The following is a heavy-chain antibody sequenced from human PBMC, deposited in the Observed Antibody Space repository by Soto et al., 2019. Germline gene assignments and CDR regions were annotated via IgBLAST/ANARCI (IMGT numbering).Heavy chain of an antibody. J-gene: IGHJ6*02. D-gene: IGHD3-3*01. CDR1: GGTFSSYA. Sequence: SVKVSCKASGGTFSSYAISWVRQAPGQGLEWMGGIIPIFGTANYAQKFQGRVTITADESTSTAYMELSSLRSEDTAVYYCARAYDFSPRVRVPYGMDVWGQGTTVTVSS. CDR2: IIPIFGTA. CDR3: ARAYDFSPRVRVPYGMDV. V-gene: IGHV1-69*13.